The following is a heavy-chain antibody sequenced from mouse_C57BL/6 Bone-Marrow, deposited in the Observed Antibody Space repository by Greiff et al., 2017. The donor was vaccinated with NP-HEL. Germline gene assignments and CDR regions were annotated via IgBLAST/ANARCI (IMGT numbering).Heavy chain of an antibody. J-gene: IGHJ3*01. Sequence: PGRGLEWIGRIDPNSGGTKYNEKFKSKATLTVDKPSSTAYMQLSSLTSEDSAVYYCARSSDDYDVGTSLFAYWGQGTLVTVSA. CDR2: IDPNSGGT. V-gene: IGHV1-72*01. CDR3: ARSSDDYDVGTSLFAY. D-gene: IGHD2-4*01.